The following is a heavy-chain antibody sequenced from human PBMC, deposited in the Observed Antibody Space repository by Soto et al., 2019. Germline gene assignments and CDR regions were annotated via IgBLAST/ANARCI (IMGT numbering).Heavy chain of an antibody. V-gene: IGHV1-69*13. D-gene: IGHD3-10*01. Sequence: SVKVSCKASGGIFSTYAISWLRQAPGQGLEWMGGIIPLFGTPNYAQRFQGRVTTTADESTSTAYMELSRLRSEDTAVYYCARDRDDYGSGNYYNRIDFWGQGTLVTVSS. J-gene: IGHJ4*02. CDR1: GGIFSTYA. CDR3: ARDRDDYGSGNYYNRIDF. CDR2: IIPLFGTP.